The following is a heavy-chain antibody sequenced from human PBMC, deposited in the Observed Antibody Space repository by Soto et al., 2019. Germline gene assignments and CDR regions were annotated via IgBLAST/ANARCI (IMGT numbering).Heavy chain of an antibody. J-gene: IGHJ4*02. CDR1: GYTFTSYG. Sequence: QVQLVQSGAEVKKPGASVKVSCKVSGYTFTSYGISWVRQAPGQGLEWMGWISAYNGNTNYAQKLQGRVTMTTDTSPGTAYMELRSLRSDDTAVYYCARDLGDETYYYDSSGYGYWGQGTLVTVSS. CDR2: ISAYNGNT. D-gene: IGHD3-22*01. V-gene: IGHV1-18*01. CDR3: ARDLGDETYYYDSSGYGY.